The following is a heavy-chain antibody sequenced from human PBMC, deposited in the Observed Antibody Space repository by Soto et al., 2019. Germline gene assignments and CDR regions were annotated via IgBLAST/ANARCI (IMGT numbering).Heavy chain of an antibody. J-gene: IGHJ2*01. Sequence: QVQLVQSGAEVKKPGSSVKISCKASGGTFSSYAISWVRQAPGQGLEWMGGIIPIFGTANYVQKFQGRVTITADESMSTAYMELSSLRSEDRAVYYGVVLVADGYCDLWGRGTLVTVSS. CDR2: IIPIFGTA. D-gene: IGHD2-15*01. V-gene: IGHV1-69*12. CDR1: GGTFSSYA. CDR3: VVLVADGYCDL.